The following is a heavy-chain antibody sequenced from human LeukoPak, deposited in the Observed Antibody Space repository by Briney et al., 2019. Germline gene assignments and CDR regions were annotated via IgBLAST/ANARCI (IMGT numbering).Heavy chain of an antibody. D-gene: IGHD3-10*01. J-gene: IGHJ4*02. CDR2: FDPEDGET. CDR1: GYTLTELS. V-gene: IGHV1-24*01. CDR3: ARYKLWFGELLDYFDY. Sequence: ASVKVSCKVSGYTLTELSMHWVRQAPGKGLEWMGGFDPEDGETIYAQKFQGRVTMTEDTSTDTAYMELRSLRSDDTAVYYCARYKLWFGELLDYFDYWGQGTPVTVSS.